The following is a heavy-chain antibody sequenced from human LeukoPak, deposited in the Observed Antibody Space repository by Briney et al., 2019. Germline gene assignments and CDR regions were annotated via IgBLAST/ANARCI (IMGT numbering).Heavy chain of an antibody. D-gene: IGHD2-21*02. Sequence: SQTLSLTCTVSGDSVTSDGIFWTWIRQHPGKGLEWIGYISDSGTTSYNPSLKSRVSISVATSNNQLSLRLSSVTAADTAVYYCARDVVVTSSLDAFDIWGAGRPVTVSS. V-gene: IGHV4-31*03. CDR1: GDSVTSDGIF. CDR2: ISDSGTT. CDR3: ARDVVVTSSLDAFDI. J-gene: IGHJ3*02.